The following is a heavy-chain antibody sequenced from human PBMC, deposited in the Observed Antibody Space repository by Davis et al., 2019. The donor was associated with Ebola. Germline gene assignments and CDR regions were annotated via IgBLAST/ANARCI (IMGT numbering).Heavy chain of an antibody. V-gene: IGHV3-23*01. Sequence: PGGSLRLSCAASGFTFSSYAMSWVRQAPGKGLEWVSAISGSGGSTYYADSVKGRFTISRDNSKNTLYLQMNSLRAEDTAVYYCARAHGRNIVATRIGYWGQGTLVTVSS. CDR2: ISGSGGST. CDR1: GFTFSSYA. CDR3: ARAHGRNIVATRIGY. D-gene: IGHD5-12*01. J-gene: IGHJ4*02.